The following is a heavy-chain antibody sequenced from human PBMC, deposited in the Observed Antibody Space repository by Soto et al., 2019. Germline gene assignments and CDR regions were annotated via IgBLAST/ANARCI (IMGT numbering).Heavy chain of an antibody. CDR2: VNHGGTS. D-gene: IGHD1-1*01. J-gene: IGHJ5*02. CDR3: ARLVQLLQGRWFDP. Sequence: SETLSLTCAVHGGSFSGYYWDWIRQPPGKGLEWIGEVNHGGTSNYNPSLKSRAIISVDTSKNQFSLKLSSVTAADTAVYYCARLVQLLQGRWFDPWGQGTLVTVSS. CDR1: GGSFSGYY. V-gene: IGHV4-34*01.